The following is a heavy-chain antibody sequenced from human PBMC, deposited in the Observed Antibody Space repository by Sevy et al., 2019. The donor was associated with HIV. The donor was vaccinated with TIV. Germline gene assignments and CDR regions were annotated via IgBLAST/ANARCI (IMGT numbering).Heavy chain of an antibody. Sequence: GGSLRLSCAASGFTFSSFEMNWVRQAPGKGLEWVSHISSSGNTISYSDSVKGRFTISRDNAKNSLYLQMNSLRVEDTAIYYCTRDLPPSATTVAHFDYWGQGTLVTVSS. CDR1: GFTFSSFE. V-gene: IGHV3-48*03. J-gene: IGHJ4*02. CDR2: ISSSGNTI. CDR3: TRDLPPSATTVAHFDY. D-gene: IGHD4-17*01.